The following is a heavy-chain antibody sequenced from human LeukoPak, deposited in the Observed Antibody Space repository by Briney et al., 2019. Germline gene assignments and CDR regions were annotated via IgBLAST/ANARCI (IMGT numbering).Heavy chain of an antibody. CDR1: GLTLSSYE. V-gene: IGHV3-48*03. Sequence: GGSLSLACAASGLTLSSYEMNWVRQAAGKGLEWVSYIISFVHTIYYTDSGKARFTIPRDNAKNSLYLQMNSLEAEDTAGYYCARDPGSFEYRLGFDYWGQGTLVTVSS. CDR3: ARDPGSFEYRLGFDY. J-gene: IGHJ4*02. D-gene: IGHD2-2*01. CDR2: IISFVHTI.